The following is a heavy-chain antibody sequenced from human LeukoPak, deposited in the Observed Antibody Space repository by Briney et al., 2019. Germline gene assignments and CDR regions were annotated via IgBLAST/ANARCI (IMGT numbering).Heavy chain of an antibody. CDR3: ARDLLGSHTSYSSGAWDF. J-gene: IGHJ4*02. CDR2: INTNTGNP. Sequence: ASVKVSCKASGYTFTSYTMNWVRQAPGQGLEWMGRINTNTGNPTYAQGFTGRFVISLDTSVSTAYLQISSLQAEDTAVYYCARDLLGSHTSYSSGAWDFWGQGTLVTVSS. CDR1: GYTFTSYT. D-gene: IGHD3-9*01. V-gene: IGHV7-4-1*02.